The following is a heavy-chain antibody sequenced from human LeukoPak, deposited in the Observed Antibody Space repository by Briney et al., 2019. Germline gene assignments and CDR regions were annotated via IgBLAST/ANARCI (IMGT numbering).Heavy chain of an antibody. Sequence: PSETLSLTCTVSGDSISSYYWSWIRQPPGKGLEWIGYIYYSGSTNYKPSLKSRVTISVDTSKNQFSLKLTSVTAADTAVYYCAREVVAAPGTVDYWGQGTLVTVSS. CDR1: GDSISSYY. CDR2: IYYSGST. D-gene: IGHD6-13*01. CDR3: AREVVAAPGTVDY. V-gene: IGHV4-59*01. J-gene: IGHJ4*02.